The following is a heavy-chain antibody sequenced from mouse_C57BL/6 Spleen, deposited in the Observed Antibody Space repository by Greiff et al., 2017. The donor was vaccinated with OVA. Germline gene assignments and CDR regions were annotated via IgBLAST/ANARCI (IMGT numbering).Heavy chain of an antibody. V-gene: IGHV5-4*01. CDR2: ISDGGSYT. J-gene: IGHJ1*03. CDR1: GFTFSSYA. Sequence: DVHLVESGGGLVKPGGSLKLSCAASGFTFSSYAMSWVRQTPEKRLEWVATISDGGSYTYYPDNVKGRFTISRDNAKNNLYLQMSHLKSEDTAMYYCASDYWYFDVWGTGTTVTVSS. CDR3: ASDYWYFDV.